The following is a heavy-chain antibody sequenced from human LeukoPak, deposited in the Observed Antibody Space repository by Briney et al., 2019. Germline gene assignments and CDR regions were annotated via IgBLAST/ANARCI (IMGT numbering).Heavy chain of an antibody. J-gene: IGHJ4*02. Sequence: ASVKVSCKASGGTFSSYAISWVRQAPGQGLEWMGGIIPIFGKANYAQKFQGRVTITTDESTSTAYMELSSLRSEDTAVYYCARGREAAALYYFDYWGQGTLVTVSS. CDR3: ARGREAAALYYFDY. D-gene: IGHD6-13*01. CDR2: IIPIFGKA. V-gene: IGHV1-69*05. CDR1: GGTFSSYA.